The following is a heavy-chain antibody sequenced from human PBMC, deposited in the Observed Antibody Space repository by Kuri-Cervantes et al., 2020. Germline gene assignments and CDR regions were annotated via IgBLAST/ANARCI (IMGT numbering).Heavy chain of an antibody. CDR3: AISSSTSFADPVHSGQPEQANWVPYNWFDP. V-gene: IGHV3-11*01. CDR2: ISPSGSAI. Sequence: GGSLRLSCAASGFTFSDYYMSWVRQPPGKGLEWVSYISPSGSAISYVDSVKGRFTISRDNAKNSLYLQMNSLRAEDTALYYCAISSSTSFADPVHSGQPEQANWVPYNWFDPWGQGTLVTVSS. CDR1: GFTFSDYY. D-gene: IGHD2-2*01. J-gene: IGHJ5*02.